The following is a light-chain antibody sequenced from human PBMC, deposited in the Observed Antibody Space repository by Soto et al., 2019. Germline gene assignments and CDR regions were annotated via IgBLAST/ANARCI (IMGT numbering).Light chain of an antibody. Sequence: QSALTQPRSVSGSPGQSVTISCTGTSRDVGGYNYVSWYRQYPGEAPKLIIYDVDKRPSEVPDRFSASKSGNTASLTISWLQPEDEADYFCSSYAGSYIFVLFGGGTKVTV. CDR1: SRDVGGYNY. J-gene: IGLJ2*01. V-gene: IGLV2-11*01. CDR2: DVD. CDR3: SSYAGSYIFVL.